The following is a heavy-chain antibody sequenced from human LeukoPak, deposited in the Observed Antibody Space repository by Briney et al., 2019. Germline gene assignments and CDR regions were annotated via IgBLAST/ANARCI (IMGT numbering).Heavy chain of an antibody. CDR2: ISSSSSYI. V-gene: IGHV3-21*01. D-gene: IGHD3-10*01. CDR3: ARDSSVVRGAFDY. J-gene: IGHJ4*02. Sequence: GGSLRLSCAASGFTFSSYSMNWVRQAPGKGLEWVSSISSSSSYIYYADSVKGRFTISRDNAKNSLYLQMNSLRAEDTAVYYCARDSSVVRGAFDYWGQGTLVTVFS. CDR1: GFTFSSYS.